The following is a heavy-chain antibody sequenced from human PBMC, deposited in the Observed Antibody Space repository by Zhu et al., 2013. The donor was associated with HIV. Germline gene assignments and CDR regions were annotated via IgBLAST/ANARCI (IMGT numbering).Heavy chain of an antibody. CDR1: GYSFSGYY. D-gene: IGHD5-18*01. J-gene: IGHJ3*02. CDR3: ARGGRGYSYGVGAFDI. CDR2: INPPTGGT. V-gene: IGHV1-2*02. Sequence: QVQLVQSGAEVRKPGASVKVSCRASGYSFSGYYIHWVRQAPAQGLEWMGWINPPTGGTNYAQKFQGRVTMTRDTSISTAYMELSRLRSDDTAVYYCARGGRGYSYGVGAFDIWGQGTMVTVSS.